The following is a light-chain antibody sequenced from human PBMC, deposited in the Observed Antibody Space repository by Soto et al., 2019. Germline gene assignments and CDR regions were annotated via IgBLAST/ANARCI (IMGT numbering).Light chain of an antibody. CDR2: GAS. CDR3: HQFASTPRT. J-gene: IGKJ1*01. V-gene: IGKV3-20*01. CDR1: QSVDRNY. Sequence: EIVLTQSPGTLSLSPGESATLSCRASQSVDRNYLAWYQQRPGQAPRLLIYGASSRATGIPPRFSGSGSGTAFVLTISGLEAEDFAVYYCHQFASTPRTFGQGTKVETK.